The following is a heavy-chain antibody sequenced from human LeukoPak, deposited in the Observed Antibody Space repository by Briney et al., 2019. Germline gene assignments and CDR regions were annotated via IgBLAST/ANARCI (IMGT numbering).Heavy chain of an antibody. CDR1: GGSISSGGYS. CDR2: IYHSGST. V-gene: IGHV4-30-2*01. CDR3: ARGYGSGSYYPLDH. J-gene: IGHJ4*02. D-gene: IGHD3-10*01. Sequence: SETLSLTCAVSGGSISSGGYSWSWIRQPPGKGLDWIGYIYHSGSTYYNPSLKSRVTISVDTSKNQFSLKLSSVTAADTAVYYCARGYGSGSYYPLDHWGQGTLVTVSS.